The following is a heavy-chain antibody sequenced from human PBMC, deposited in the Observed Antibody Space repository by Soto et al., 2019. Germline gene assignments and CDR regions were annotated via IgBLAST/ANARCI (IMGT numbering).Heavy chain of an antibody. CDR2: ISAYNGNT. CDR3: APTLGGSGDFWFDP. D-gene: IGHD3-3*01. J-gene: IGHJ5*02. V-gene: IGHV1-18*04. Sequence: SVKVSCNASGYSFTSYGIIWLRQSPRQGLEWMGWISAYNGNTNYAQKLQGRVTMTTDTSTSTAYMELRSLRSDDTAVYYCAPTLGGSGDFWFDPWGQGTLVTVSS. CDR1: GYSFTSYG.